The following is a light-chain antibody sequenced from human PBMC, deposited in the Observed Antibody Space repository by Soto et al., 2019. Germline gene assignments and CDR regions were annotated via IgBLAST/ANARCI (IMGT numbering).Light chain of an antibody. CDR2: AAS. Sequence: DIQMTQSPSSLSASVGDTVTITCRASQSISTYLSWYLQKPGKAPKLLIYAASSLQSGVPSRFSGSASGTDFTLTISSLQPEDVATYYCLQTYSTPYTFGQGTKLEIK. V-gene: IGKV1-39*01. CDR1: QSISTY. CDR3: LQTYSTPYT. J-gene: IGKJ2*01.